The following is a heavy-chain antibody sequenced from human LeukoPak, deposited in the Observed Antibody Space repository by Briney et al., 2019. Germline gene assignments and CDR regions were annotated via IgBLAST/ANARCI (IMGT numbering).Heavy chain of an antibody. CDR2: INPNSGDT. CDR3: ARGDSHYYYMDV. D-gene: IGHD3-22*01. Sequence: ASVKVSCKASGYTFTGYYKHWVRQAPGQGLEWMGWINPNSGDTNYAQKFQGRVTMTRDTSISTAYMELSRLRSDDTAVYYCARGDSHYYYMDVWGRGTTVSVSS. J-gene: IGHJ6*03. CDR1: GYTFTGYY. V-gene: IGHV1-2*02.